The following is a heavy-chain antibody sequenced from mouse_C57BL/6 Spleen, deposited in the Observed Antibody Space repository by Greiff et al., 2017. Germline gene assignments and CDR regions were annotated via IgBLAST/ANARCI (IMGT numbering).Heavy chain of an antibody. J-gene: IGHJ2*01. V-gene: IGHV1-50*01. CDR1: GYTFTSYW. CDR2: IDPSDSYT. D-gene: IGHD4-1*01. CDR3: ARAGELGRDY. Sequence: QVQLQQPGAELVKPGASVKLSCKASGYTFTSYWMQWVKQRPGQGLEWIGEIDPSDSYTNYNQKFKGKATLTVDTSSSTAYMQLSSLTSEDSAVYYWARAGELGRDYWGQGTTLTVSS.